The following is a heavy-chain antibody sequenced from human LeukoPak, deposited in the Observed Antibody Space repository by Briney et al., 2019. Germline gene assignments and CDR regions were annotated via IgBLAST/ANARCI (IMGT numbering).Heavy chain of an antibody. D-gene: IGHD3-9*01. J-gene: IGHJ1*01. CDR1: GFTFSSYA. CDR3: AKATAYFLEYFQN. V-gene: IGHV3-23*01. Sequence: PGGSLRLSCAASGFTFSSYAMSWVRQAPGKELEWVSCITGSGGSAYYADFVNGRFTVSRENYRNILVLLRNVLRAEDTAVYYCAKATAYFLEYFQNWGPGTLVIVSS. CDR2: ITGSGGSA.